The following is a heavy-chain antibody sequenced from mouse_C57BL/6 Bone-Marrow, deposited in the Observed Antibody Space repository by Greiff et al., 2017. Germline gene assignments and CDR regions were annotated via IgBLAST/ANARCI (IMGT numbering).Heavy chain of an antibody. Sequence: EVMLVESGGGLVKPGGSLKLSCAASGFTFSSYAMSWVRQTPEKRLEWVATISDGGSYTYYTDNVKGRFTISRDNAKNNLYLQMSHLKSEDTAMYYCARDEGKAYWGQGTLVTGSA. CDR3: ARDEGKAY. CDR2: ISDGGSYT. CDR1: GFTFSSYA. J-gene: IGHJ3*01. V-gene: IGHV5-4*01.